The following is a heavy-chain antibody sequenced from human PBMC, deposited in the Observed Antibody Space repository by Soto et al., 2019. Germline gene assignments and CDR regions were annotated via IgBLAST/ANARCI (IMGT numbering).Heavy chain of an antibody. D-gene: IGHD5-12*01. Sequence: QVQLVQSGAEVKKPGSSVTVSCKASGGTFSSYTISWVRRAPGQGLEGMGGIIPIFGTANYAQKFQGRVTITADESTNTAYMELSSLRSEDMAVYYCARGNHRWLQLWYFDLWGRGTLVTVSS. CDR1: GGTFSSYT. CDR3: ARGNHRWLQLWYFDL. CDR2: IIPIFGTA. J-gene: IGHJ2*01. V-gene: IGHV1-69*12.